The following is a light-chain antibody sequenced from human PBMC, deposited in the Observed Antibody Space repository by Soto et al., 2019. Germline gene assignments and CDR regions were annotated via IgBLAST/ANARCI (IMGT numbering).Light chain of an antibody. CDR2: WAS. Sequence: IVMTQSPDSLAVSLGERATINCKSSQSVLYSSNNKNYLACYQQKPGQPPKLLIYWASTRESGVPDRFSGSGSGTDFTLTISSLQAEDVAVYYCQQYYDAPQNFGQGTKVEIK. CDR1: QSVLYSSNNKNY. V-gene: IGKV4-1*01. CDR3: QQYYDAPQN. J-gene: IGKJ1*01.